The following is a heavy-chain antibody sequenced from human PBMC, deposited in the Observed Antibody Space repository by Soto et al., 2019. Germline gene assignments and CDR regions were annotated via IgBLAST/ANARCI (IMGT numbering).Heavy chain of an antibody. CDR2: IYSGGST. D-gene: IGHD3-16*01. V-gene: IGHV3-66*01. Sequence: EVQLVESGGGLVQPGGSLRLSCAASGFTVSTKYMSWVRQAPGKGLEWVSVIYSGGSTFYADSVRGRFTSSRDNSKNTVNLQMNSLRAEDTAVYYCARDPWAADYWGHVTLVTVSS. J-gene: IGHJ4*01. CDR3: ARDPWAADY. CDR1: GFTVSTKY.